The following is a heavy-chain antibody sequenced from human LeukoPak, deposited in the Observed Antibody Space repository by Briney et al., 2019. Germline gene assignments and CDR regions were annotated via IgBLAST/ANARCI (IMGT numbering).Heavy chain of an antibody. V-gene: IGHV3-23*01. D-gene: IGHD6-19*01. Sequence: PGGSLRLSCAASGFTFSSYAMSWVRQAAGKGLEWVSQISGTGDNSDYADSVRGRFTISRDNSKRTLYLQLNNLRVEDTAIYYCAFPAHHWLVRGAFDIWGQGTVVTVS. CDR3: AFPAHHWLVRGAFDI. CDR1: GFTFSSYA. J-gene: IGHJ3*02. CDR2: ISGTGDNS.